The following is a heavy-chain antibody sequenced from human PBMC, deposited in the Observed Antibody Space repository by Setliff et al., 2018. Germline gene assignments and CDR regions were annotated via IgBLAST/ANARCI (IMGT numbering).Heavy chain of an antibody. D-gene: IGHD2-2*01. CDR3: ARGYCSSSGCFFAGWFDP. Sequence: PSETLSLTCTVSGGSISSYYWSWIRQPPGKGREWIGEIDHSGNTNYNPSLKSRVTIFVDTSKNQFSLKLNSVTAADMAVYYCARGYCSSSGCFFAGWFDPWGQGTLVTVSS. J-gene: IGHJ5*02. CDR2: IDHSGNT. CDR1: GGSISSYY. V-gene: IGHV4-34*01.